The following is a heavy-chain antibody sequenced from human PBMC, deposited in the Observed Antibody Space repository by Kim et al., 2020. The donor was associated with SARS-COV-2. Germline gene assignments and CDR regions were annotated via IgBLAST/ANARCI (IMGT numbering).Heavy chain of an antibody. Sequence: KLQGRVTMTTDTSTSTAYMELRSLRSDDTAVYYCARDLMTSVAALDAFDIWGQGTMVTVSS. D-gene: IGHD6-19*01. CDR3: ARDLMTSVAALDAFDI. V-gene: IGHV1-18*01. J-gene: IGHJ3*02.